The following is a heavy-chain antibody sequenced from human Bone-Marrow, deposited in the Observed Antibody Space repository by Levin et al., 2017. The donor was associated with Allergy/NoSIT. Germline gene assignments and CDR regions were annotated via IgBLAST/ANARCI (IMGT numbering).Heavy chain of an antibody. D-gene: IGHD2-15*01. CDR3: ASSSISAPATGRGNWFDS. CDR2: IIPFLDLE. Sequence: PRASVKVSCTASGGTFNSYTFSWVRQAPGQGLEWMGRIIPFLDLEQYTHKSQGRVSITADKSTNTVYMELSSLKSEDTAVYYCASSSISAPATGRGNWFDSWGQGTSVTVSS. J-gene: IGHJ5*01. V-gene: IGHV1-69*02. CDR1: GGTFNSYT.